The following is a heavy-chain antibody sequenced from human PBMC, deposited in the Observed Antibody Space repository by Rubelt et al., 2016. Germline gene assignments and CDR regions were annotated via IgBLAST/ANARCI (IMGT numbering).Heavy chain of an antibody. CDR2: IYYSGST. CDR3: AGGITIFGVASGYFDY. D-gene: IGHD3-3*01. V-gene: IGHV4-61*05. CDR1: GGSISSSSYY. Sequence: QLQLQESGPGLVKPSETLSLTCTVSGGSISSSSYYWGWIRQPPGKGLEWIGYIYYSGSTNYNPSLKSRVTISVDTSKNQFSLKLSSVTAADTAVYYCAGGITIFGVASGYFDYWGQGTLVTVSS. J-gene: IGHJ4*02.